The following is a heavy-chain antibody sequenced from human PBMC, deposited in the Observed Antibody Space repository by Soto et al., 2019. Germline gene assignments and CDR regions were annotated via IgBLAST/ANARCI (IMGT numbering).Heavy chain of an antibody. V-gene: IGHV6-1*01. J-gene: IGHJ5*02. CDR1: GDSVCSYSAA. CDR2: TYYRSRFFS. Sequence: PSQTLSITCAISGDSVCSYSAAWNWIRQSPSGGLEWLGRTYYRSRFFSDYAESVKSRIIINPDTSKNQFSLQLKSVTPEDTAVYYCVRDRYSSSGWFDPWGQGTPVTVSS. CDR3: VRDRYSSSGWFDP. D-gene: IGHD3-10*01.